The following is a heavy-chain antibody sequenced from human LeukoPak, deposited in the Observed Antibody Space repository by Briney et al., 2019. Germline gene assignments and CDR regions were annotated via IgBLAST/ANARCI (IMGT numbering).Heavy chain of an antibody. CDR2: IIPIFGTA. D-gene: IGHD3-22*01. Sequence: GASVKVSCKASGGTFSSYAISWVRQAPGQGLEWMGGIIPIFGTANYAQKFQGRVTITADESTSTAYMELSSLRSEDTAVYYCARNLHLEFITPYGMDVWGQGTTVTVSS. V-gene: IGHV1-69*01. J-gene: IGHJ6*02. CDR3: ARNLHLEFITPYGMDV. CDR1: GGTFSSYA.